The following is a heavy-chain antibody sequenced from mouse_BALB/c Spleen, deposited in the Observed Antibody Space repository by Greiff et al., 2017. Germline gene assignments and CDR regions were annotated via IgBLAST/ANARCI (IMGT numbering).Heavy chain of an antibody. D-gene: IGHD1-1*01. Sequence: QVQLQQSGAELVRPGTSVKVSCKASGYAFTNYLIEWVKQRPGQGLEWIGVINPGSGGTNYNEKFKGKATLTADKSSSTAYMQLSSLTSDDSAVYFCALITTVVPTYFDYWGQGTTLTVSS. J-gene: IGHJ2*01. V-gene: IGHV1-54*03. CDR3: ALITTVVPTYFDY. CDR2: INPGSGGT. CDR1: GYAFTNYL.